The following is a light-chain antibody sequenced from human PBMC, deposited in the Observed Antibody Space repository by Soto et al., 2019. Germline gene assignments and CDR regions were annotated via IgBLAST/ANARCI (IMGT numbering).Light chain of an antibody. CDR2: AAS. Sequence: DIQLTQSPSFLSASVGDRVTITCRASRGISSYLAWYQQKPGKAPKLLIYAASTLQSGVPSRFSGSGSGTEFTLTISSLQPEDFATYYCQQLNSFGPGTKVDIK. CDR1: RGISSY. CDR3: QQLNS. V-gene: IGKV1-9*01. J-gene: IGKJ3*01.